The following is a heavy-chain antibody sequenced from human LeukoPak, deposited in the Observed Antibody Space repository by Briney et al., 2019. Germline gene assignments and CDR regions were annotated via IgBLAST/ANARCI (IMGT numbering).Heavy chain of an antibody. CDR3: ARVQNRGTHDN. CDR2: ITNNGDSA. Sequence: GGSLRLSCAASGFSFSSYAMHWVRQAPGRGLEYVSGITNNGDSAYYADSVRGRFTISRDNSQNTLYLQMGSLRDEDMAVYYCARVQNRGTHDNWGQGTLVTVSS. J-gene: IGHJ4*02. CDR1: GFSFSSYA. V-gene: IGHV3-64*02.